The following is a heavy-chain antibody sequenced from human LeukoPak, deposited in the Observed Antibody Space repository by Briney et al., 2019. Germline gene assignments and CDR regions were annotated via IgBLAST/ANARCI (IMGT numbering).Heavy chain of an antibody. J-gene: IGHJ2*01. D-gene: IGHD1-26*01. CDR1: GCTFSSHG. CDR3: AKNLLGSGAYSWYFDL. CDR2: ISTSGDGT. V-gene: IGHV3-23*01. Sequence: PGGSLRLSCAASGCTFSSHGMSWVRQTPGKGLEWVSSISTSGDGTVYADSVKGRVTISRDNSKNTLYLQMNSLRAEDTDVYSCAKNLLGSGAYSWYFDLWGRGTLVTASS.